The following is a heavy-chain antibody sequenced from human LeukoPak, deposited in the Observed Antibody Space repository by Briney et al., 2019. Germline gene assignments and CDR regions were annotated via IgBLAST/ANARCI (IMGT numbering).Heavy chain of an antibody. CDR2: ISSSSSYI. V-gene: IGHV3-21*01. CDR3: ARGGRAYYDFWSGYSQENAFDI. CDR1: GFTFRNRW. D-gene: IGHD3-3*01. J-gene: IGHJ3*02. Sequence: GGSLRLSCEGSGFTFRNRWATWVRQAPGKGLEWVSSISSSSSYIYYADSVKGRFTISRDNAKNSLYLQMNSLRAEDTAVYYCARGGRAYYDFWSGYSQENAFDIWGQGTMVTVSS.